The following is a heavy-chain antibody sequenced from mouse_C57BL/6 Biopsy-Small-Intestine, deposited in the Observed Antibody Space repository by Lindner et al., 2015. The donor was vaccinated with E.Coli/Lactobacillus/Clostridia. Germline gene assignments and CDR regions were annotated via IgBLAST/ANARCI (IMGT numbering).Heavy chain of an antibody. CDR1: GYTFTNYW. CDR3: ALYDRDFAMDY. D-gene: IGHD2-12*01. Sequence: VQLQESGAELVKPGASVKMSCKASGYTFTNYWMTWVRQGPGQGPEWIGDIYPGSGSAHYNEKFKNRATLTGDTSSDTVYMQLSSLTSEDSAVYYCALYDRDFAMDYWGQGTSVTVSS. J-gene: IGHJ4*01. V-gene: IGHV1-55*01. CDR2: IYPGSGSA.